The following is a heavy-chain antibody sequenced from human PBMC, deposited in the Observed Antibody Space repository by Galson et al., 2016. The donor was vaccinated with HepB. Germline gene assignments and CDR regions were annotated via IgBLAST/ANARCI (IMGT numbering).Heavy chain of an antibody. CDR1: GFTVGNNH. CDR2: IYSGGNT. V-gene: IGHV3-53*01. J-gene: IGHJ4*02. D-gene: IGHD6-6*01. Sequence: SLRLSCAASGFTVGNNHMSWVRQAPGKGLEWVSSIYSGGNTIYADSVKGRFTISRDSSKNTLYLQMNSLTAEDTAVYYCTRRPGNWGQGTLVTVSS. CDR3: TRRPGN.